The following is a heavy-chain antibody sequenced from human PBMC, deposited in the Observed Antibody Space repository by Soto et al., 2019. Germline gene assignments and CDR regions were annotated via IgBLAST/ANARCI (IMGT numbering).Heavy chain of an antibody. D-gene: IGHD1-26*01. Sequence: QPGGSLRLSCAGSGFTFSNFWIHWVRQAPGKGLVWVARINTDGSVTSHADSVKGRFTISRDNAKSTLYLQMNSLREEDSAMYYCARQTGLGATNYWGRGTLVTVSS. CDR3: ARQTGLGATNY. CDR2: INTDGSVT. J-gene: IGHJ4*02. V-gene: IGHV3-74*01. CDR1: GFTFSNFW.